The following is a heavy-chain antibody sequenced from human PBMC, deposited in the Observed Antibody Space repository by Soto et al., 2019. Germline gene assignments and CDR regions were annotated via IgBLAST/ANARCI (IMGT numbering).Heavy chain of an antibody. J-gene: IGHJ4*02. CDR3: ARWSYLDY. V-gene: IGHV3-23*01. D-gene: IGHD3-3*01. CDR2: ISGSDGKT. CDR1: GFSFGSYA. Sequence: SLRLSCAASGFSFGSYALIWVRQAPGKGLEWVSTISGSDGKTFYADSVKGRFSISRDTSQSTLYLQMNSLRADDTAMYYCARWSYLDYWGQGTRVTVSS.